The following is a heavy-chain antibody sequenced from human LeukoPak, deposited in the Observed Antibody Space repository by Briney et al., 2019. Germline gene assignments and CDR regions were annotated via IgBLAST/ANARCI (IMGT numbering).Heavy chain of an antibody. CDR2: INPDGSRT. D-gene: IGHD1-26*01. CDR1: ASTFSNYW. CDR3: SWDHTGKEDI. J-gene: IGHJ3*02. Sequence: GGSLRLSCAASASTFSNYWMHWVGQAPGKGLVWVSRINPDGSRTNYADSVAGRFTISRDNAKNTLYLQMNSLRVEDTAVYYCSWDHTGKEDIWGQGTMVSVSS. V-gene: IGHV3-74*01.